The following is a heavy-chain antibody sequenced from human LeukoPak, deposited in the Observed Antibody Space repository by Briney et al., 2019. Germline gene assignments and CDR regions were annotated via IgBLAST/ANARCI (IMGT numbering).Heavy chain of an antibody. D-gene: IGHD4-23*01. CDR3: ARRAVVTFMNAFDI. Sequence: GESLKISCKHSEYSFPNYCIGWVRQMPGKGLEWMGIIYPDDSDTRYSPSFQGQVTISADRSISTAYLQWSSLKASDTAMYYCARRAVVTFMNAFDIWGQGTMITVSS. CDR1: EYSFPNYC. J-gene: IGHJ3*02. V-gene: IGHV5-51*01. CDR2: IYPDDSDT.